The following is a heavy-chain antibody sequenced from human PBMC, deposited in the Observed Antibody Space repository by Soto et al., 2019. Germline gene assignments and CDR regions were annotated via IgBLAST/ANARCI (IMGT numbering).Heavy chain of an antibody. V-gene: IGHV3-23*01. CDR2: ISGSGGST. CDR3: AKSRGCSSTSCYSAFDI. Sequence: GGSLRLSCAASGFTFSSYAMSWVRQAPGKGLEWVSAISGSGGSTYYADSVKGRFTISRDNSKNTLYLQMNSLRAEDTAVYYCAKSRGCSSTSCYSAFDIWGQGTMVTVS. J-gene: IGHJ3*02. CDR1: GFTFSSYA. D-gene: IGHD2-2*01.